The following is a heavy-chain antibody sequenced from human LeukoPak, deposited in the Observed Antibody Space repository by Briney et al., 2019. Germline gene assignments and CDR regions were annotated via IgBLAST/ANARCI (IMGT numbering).Heavy chain of an antibody. V-gene: IGHV4-31*03. CDR2: IYYSGST. Sequence: SETLSLTCTVSGGSISSGGYYWSWIRQHPGKGLEWIGYIYYSGSTYYNPSLKSRVTISVDTSKNQFSLKLSSVTAADTAVYYCAGTSRSMVRGNPNWFDPWGQGTLVTVSS. CDR3: AGTSRSMVRGNPNWFDP. J-gene: IGHJ5*02. CDR1: GGSISSGGYY. D-gene: IGHD3-10*01.